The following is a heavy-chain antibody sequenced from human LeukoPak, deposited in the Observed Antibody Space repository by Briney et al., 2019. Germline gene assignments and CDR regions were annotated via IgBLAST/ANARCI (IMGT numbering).Heavy chain of an antibody. CDR3: AKDRKGSITFGGVIVKSGAFDI. D-gene: IGHD3-16*02. V-gene: IGHV6-1*01. Sequence: SQTLSLTCAISGDSVSSNSAAWNWIRQSPSRGLEWLGRTYYRSKWYNDYAVSVKSRITINPDTSKNQFSLQLNSVTPEDTAVYYCAKDRKGSITFGGVIVKSGAFDIWGQGTMVTVSS. CDR1: GDSVSSNSAA. J-gene: IGHJ3*02. CDR2: TYYRSKWYN.